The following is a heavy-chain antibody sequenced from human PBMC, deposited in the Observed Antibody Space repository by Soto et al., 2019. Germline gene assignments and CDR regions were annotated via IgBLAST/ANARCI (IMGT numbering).Heavy chain of an antibody. CDR2: INNDGSNT. D-gene: IGHD3-3*01. V-gene: IGHV3-74*01. Sequence: VGSLRLSCEASAFTFGSYWMHWVRQAPGKGLVWVSRINNDGSNTNYADSVTGRFTISRDNAKNTVYLQMSSLRVDDTAVYYCARGGGYNDFWSGSTNGIDVWGQGTMVTVSS. J-gene: IGHJ6*02. CDR1: AFTFGSYW. CDR3: ARGGGYNDFWSGSTNGIDV.